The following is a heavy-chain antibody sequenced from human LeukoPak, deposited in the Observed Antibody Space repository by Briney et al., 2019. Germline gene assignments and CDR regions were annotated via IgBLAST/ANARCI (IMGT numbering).Heavy chain of an antibody. CDR1: GFTFSNSA. V-gene: IGHV3-30*02. Sequence: PGGSLRLSCAASGFTFSNSAMHWVRQAPGKGLEWVAFIRHDGNNKYYADSVKGRFTISRDNSKNTLYLQMNSLRAEDTAMYYCARDRTMIIDQWGQGTLVTVSS. CDR2: IRHDGNNK. CDR3: ARDRTMIIDQ. J-gene: IGHJ4*02. D-gene: IGHD3-22*01.